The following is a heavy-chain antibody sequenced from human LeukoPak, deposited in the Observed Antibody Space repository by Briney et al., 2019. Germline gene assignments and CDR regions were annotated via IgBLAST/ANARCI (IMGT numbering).Heavy chain of an antibody. D-gene: IGHD3-10*01. CDR2: ISWNSGSI. CDR3: AKDGLWFGELLYGHFDY. V-gene: IGHV3-9*01. CDR1: GFTFDDYA. Sequence: GGSLRLSCAASGFTFDDYAMRWVRQAPGKGLEWVSGISWNSGSIGYADSVKGRFTISRDNAKNSLYLQMNSLRAEDTALYYCAKDGLWFGELLYGHFDYWGQGTLVTVSS. J-gene: IGHJ4*02.